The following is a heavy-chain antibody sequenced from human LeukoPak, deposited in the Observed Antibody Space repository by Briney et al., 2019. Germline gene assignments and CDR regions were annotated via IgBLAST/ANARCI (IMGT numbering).Heavy chain of an antibody. D-gene: IGHD1-26*01. CDR3: ARDLEGAKWELYSEFDY. CDR1: GFTFSSYT. Sequence: GGSLRLSCAASGFTFSSYTMNWVRQAPGKGLEWVSAISSDSFYIYYADSVKGRFTISRDNAKNSLYLQMNSLRAEDTAVYYCARDLEGAKWELYSEFDYWGQGTLVTVSS. J-gene: IGHJ4*02. V-gene: IGHV3-21*01. CDR2: ISSDSFYI.